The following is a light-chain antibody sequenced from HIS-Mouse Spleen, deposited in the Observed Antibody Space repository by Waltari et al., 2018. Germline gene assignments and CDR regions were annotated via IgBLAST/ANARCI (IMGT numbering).Light chain of an antibody. CDR3: QQLNSYPPT. J-gene: IGKJ1*01. CDR1: QGISSY. CDR2: AAS. V-gene: IGKV1-9*01. Sequence: DIQLTQSPSFLSASVGDRVTITCRASQGISSYLAWYPQKPGKAPKRLIYAASTLQSGVPSRFSGIGSETEFTLTISSLQPEDFTTYYCQQLNSYPPTFGQGTKVEIK.